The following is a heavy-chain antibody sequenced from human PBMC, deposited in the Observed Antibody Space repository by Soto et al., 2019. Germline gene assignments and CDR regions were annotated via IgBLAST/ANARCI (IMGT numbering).Heavy chain of an antibody. CDR3: ARAGDCSGGSCYSFILDY. D-gene: IGHD2-15*01. V-gene: IGHV1-69*01. Sequence: QVQLVQSGAEVKKPGSSVKVSCKASGGGFNSYAFSWVRQAPGQGLEWMGALIPSFGTANYAQKFQSRVTITADESTTTVYMDLSSLTPDDTAMYFCARAGDCSGGSCYSFILDYWGQGTQVTVSS. J-gene: IGHJ4*02. CDR2: LIPSFGTA. CDR1: GGGFNSYA.